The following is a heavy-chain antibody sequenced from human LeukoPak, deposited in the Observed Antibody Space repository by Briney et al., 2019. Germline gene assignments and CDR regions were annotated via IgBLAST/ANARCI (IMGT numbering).Heavy chain of an antibody. CDR3: ARDLHYYVAMDV. V-gene: IGHV1-2*02. Sequence: ASVKVSCKASGYTFNGFYLHWVRQAPGQGLEWMGWINPNSGGTNYAQKFQGRVTMTRDNSKNTLYLQMSSLRAEDTALYYCARDLHYYVAMDVWGQGTTVTVSS. J-gene: IGHJ6*02. CDR1: GYTFNGFY. CDR2: INPNSGGT. D-gene: IGHD3-10*02.